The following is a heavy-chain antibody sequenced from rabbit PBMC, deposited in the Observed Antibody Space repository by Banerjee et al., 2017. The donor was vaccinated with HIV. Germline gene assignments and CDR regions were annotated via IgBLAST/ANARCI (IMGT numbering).Heavy chain of an antibody. V-gene: IGHV1S45*01. J-gene: IGHJ4*01. CDR1: GFSFSNKYV. CDR2: INTSSGNT. Sequence: QEQLEESGGGLVKPEGSLTLTCKASGFSFSNKYVMCWVRQAPGKGLEWIACINTSSGNTVYASWAKGRFPISKTSSTTVTPQMTSLTAADTATYFWSREWAGVIGWNYNLWGPGTLVTVS. CDR3: SREWAGVIGWNYNL. D-gene: IGHD1-1*01.